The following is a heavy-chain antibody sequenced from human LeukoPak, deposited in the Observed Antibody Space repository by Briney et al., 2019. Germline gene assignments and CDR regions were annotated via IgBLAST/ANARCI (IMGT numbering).Heavy chain of an antibody. Sequence: PGGSLRLSCAASGFTFSSYSMNWVRQAPGKGLEWVSYISSSSTIYYADSVKGRFTISRDNAKNSLYLQMNSLRAEDTAVYYCAREKLGWLQAPDYWGQGTLVTVSS. CDR3: AREKLGWLQAPDY. J-gene: IGHJ4*02. CDR1: GFTFSSYS. CDR2: ISSSSTI. V-gene: IGHV3-48*04. D-gene: IGHD5-24*01.